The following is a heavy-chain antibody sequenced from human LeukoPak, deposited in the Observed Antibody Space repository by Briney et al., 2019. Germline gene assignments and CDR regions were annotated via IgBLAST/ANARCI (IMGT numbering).Heavy chain of an antibody. Sequence: PGRSLRLSCAASGFTFDDHGMHWVRQAPGKGLEWVSGISCSSGIIGYADSVKGRFTISRDNAKNSLYLQMDSLRAEDTALYYCAKDTGRPTDAITMEDNAFDIWGQGTMVTVSS. V-gene: IGHV3-9*01. CDR3: AKDTGRPTDAITMEDNAFDI. CDR2: ISCSSGII. CDR1: GFTFDDHG. D-gene: IGHD3-3*01. J-gene: IGHJ3*02.